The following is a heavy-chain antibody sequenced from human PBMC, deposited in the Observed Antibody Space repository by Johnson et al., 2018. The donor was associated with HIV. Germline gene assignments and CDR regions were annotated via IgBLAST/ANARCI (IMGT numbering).Heavy chain of an antibody. CDR2: IKEDGSQK. J-gene: IGHJ3*01. CDR1: GFTFSSYG. V-gene: IGHV3-7*03. D-gene: IGHD1-26*01. Sequence: EVQLVESGGGVVQPGGSLRLSCAASGFTFSSYGMHWVRQAPGKGLEWVANIKEDGSQKYYVDSVKGRFTISRDNAKNSLYLKMNSLRADDTAVYYGARDLRVGAIDGFDVWGQGTMVTVSS. CDR3: ARDLRVGAIDGFDV.